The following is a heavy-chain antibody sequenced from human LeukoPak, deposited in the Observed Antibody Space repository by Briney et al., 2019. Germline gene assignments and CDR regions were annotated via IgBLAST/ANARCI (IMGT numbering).Heavy chain of an antibody. J-gene: IGHJ6*02. D-gene: IGHD1-26*01. CDR2: TYYRSKWYN. CDR3: AREPGSGSYYYYYGMDV. V-gene: IGHV6-1*01. CDR1: GDSVSSNSAA. Sequence: SQTLSLTCAVSGDSVSSNSAAWDWIRQSPSRGLEWLGRTYYRSKWYNDYAVSVKSRITINPDTSKNQFSLQLNSVTPEDTAVYYCAREPGSGSYYYYYGMDVWGQGTTVTVSS.